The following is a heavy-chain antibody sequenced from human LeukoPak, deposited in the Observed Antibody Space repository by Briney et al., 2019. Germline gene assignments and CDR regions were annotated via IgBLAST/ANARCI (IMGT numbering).Heavy chain of an antibody. J-gene: IGHJ5*02. CDR1: GYTFTNYG. CDR2: ISVYNGYT. CDR3: ARYRLTDSPINWFDP. Sequence: ASEKVSCKTSGYTFTNYGISWVRQAPGQGLEWMGWISVYNGYTDYAQNLQGRVTMTTDTSTSTAYMELRSLRSDDMAVYYCARYRLTDSPINWFDPWGQGTLVTVSS. D-gene: IGHD1-14*01. V-gene: IGHV1-18*03.